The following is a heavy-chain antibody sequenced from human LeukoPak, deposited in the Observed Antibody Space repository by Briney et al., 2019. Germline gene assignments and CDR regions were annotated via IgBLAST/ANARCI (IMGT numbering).Heavy chain of an antibody. V-gene: IGHV3-23*01. CDR1: GFTFHTYA. D-gene: IGHD2-21*02. CDR3: AKELSTWSGGACGGACYWARPFDY. CDR2: ILANGGMR. Sequence: GGSLRLSCSTSGFTFHTYAMSWVGQTPGKGLEWVSAILANGGMRVYADSVTGRFTISRDNSKITLSLQMNSLRAEDTAVYYCAKELSTWSGGACGGACYWARPFDYWGQGILVTVAS. J-gene: IGHJ4*02.